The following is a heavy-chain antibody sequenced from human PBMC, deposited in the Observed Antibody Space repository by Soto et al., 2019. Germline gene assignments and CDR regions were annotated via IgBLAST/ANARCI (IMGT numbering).Heavy chain of an antibody. J-gene: IGHJ6*02. CDR2: ISGSGGST. Sequence: EVQLLESGGGLVQPGGSLRLSCAASGFTFDIHAMSWVRQAPGKGLQWVSVISGSGGSTYYADSVKGRFTISRDNSKNMLYLQMNSLRAYDTAVYYCAKGSPATHYFYYAMDVWGQGTTVTVSS. V-gene: IGHV3-23*01. CDR3: AKGSPATHYFYYAMDV. CDR1: GFTFDIHA.